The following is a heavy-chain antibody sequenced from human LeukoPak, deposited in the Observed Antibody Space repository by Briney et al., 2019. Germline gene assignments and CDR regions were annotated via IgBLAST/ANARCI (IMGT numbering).Heavy chain of an antibody. Sequence: ASVKVSCKASGYTFTSYGISWVRQAPGQGLEWMGWISAYNGNANYAQKLQGRVTMTTDTSTSTAYMELRSLRSDDTAVYYCARVRAPYYDFWSGYEGYRDVWGKGTTVTVSS. D-gene: IGHD3-3*01. CDR3: ARVRAPYYDFWSGYEGYRDV. V-gene: IGHV1-18*01. CDR1: GYTFTSYG. J-gene: IGHJ6*03. CDR2: ISAYNGNA.